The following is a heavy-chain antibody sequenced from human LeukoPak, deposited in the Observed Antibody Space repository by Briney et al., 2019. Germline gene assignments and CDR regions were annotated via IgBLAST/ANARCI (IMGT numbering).Heavy chain of an antibody. CDR3: VTSATSKWELHPVDY. D-gene: IGHD1-26*01. J-gene: IGHJ4*02. CDR1: GGTFSSYA. CDR2: INPNSGGT. V-gene: IGHV1-2*04. Sequence: ASVKVSCKASGGTFSSYAISWVRQAPGQGLEWMGWINPNSGGTNYAQKFQGWVTMTRDTSISTAYMELSRLRSDDTAVYYCVTSATSKWELHPVDYWGQGTLVTVSS.